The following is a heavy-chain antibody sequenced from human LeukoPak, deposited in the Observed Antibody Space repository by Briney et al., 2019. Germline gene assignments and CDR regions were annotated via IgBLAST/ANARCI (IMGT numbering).Heavy chain of an antibody. CDR1: GGSISVGTYY. CDR2: IYYSGST. V-gene: IGHV4-30-4*08. D-gene: IGHD6-19*01. J-gene: IGHJ4*02. CDR3: AGMSAGYSSGWYLGYYFDY. Sequence: SQTLSLTCTVSGGSISVGTYYWSWIRQPPGKGLEWIGYIYYSGSTYYNPSRKSRGSISVDTSQNQFSLTLSSVTAADTAVYYCAGMSAGYSSGWYLGYYFDYWGQGTLVTVSS.